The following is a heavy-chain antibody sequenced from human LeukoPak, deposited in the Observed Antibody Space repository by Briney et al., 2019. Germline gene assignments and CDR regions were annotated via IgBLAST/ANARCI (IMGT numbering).Heavy chain of an antibody. CDR2: ISAYSGNT. Sequence: ASVEVSCKASGYTFSNFGICWVRQAPGQGLEWMGWISAYSGNTNYAQKLQGRVTMTTDTSTSTAYMELRSLRSDDTAVYYCARADQYYDSSGYRQFDYWGQGTLVTVSS. CDR1: GYTFSNFG. J-gene: IGHJ4*02. CDR3: ARADQYYDSSGYRQFDY. V-gene: IGHV1-18*01. D-gene: IGHD3-22*01.